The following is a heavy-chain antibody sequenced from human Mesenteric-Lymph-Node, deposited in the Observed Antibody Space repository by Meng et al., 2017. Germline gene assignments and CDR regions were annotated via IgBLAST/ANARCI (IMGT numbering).Heavy chain of an antibody. J-gene: IGHJ3*02. CDR2: ANHSGST. D-gene: IGHD2-21*02. CDR1: GGSFSTYY. CDR3: AIAYCGGDCYSQRHAFDI. V-gene: IGHV4-34*01. Sequence: LSLTCAVYGGSFSTYYWSWIRQPPGKGLEWIGEANHSGSTNYNPSLKSRVTISVDTSTNHFSLKLTSVTAADTAVYYCAIAYCGGDCYSQRHAFDIWGQGTMVTVSS.